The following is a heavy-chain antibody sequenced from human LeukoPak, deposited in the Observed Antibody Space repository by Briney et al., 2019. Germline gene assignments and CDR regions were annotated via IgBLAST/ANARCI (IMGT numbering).Heavy chain of an antibody. Sequence: SETLSLTCAVYGGSFSGSCWSWIRQPPGKGLEWIGEINHGGSTNYNPSLKSRVTISVDTSKNQFSLKLSSVTAADTAVYYCARRHLRNNWFAPWGQGTLVTVSS. J-gene: IGHJ5*02. V-gene: IGHV4-34*01. CDR3: ARRHLRNNWFAP. CDR1: GGSFSGSC. CDR2: INHGGST.